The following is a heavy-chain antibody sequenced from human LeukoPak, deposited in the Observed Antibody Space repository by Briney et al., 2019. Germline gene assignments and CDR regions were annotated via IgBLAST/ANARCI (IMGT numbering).Heavy chain of an antibody. Sequence: PGGSLRLSCAASGFTFSNYGVHWVRQAPGKELEWVAFIQFDGSKTYYTDSVKGRFTISRDNSKNTLYLQMSSLRAEDTAVYYCAKDQRTSVTTGGVSSFDIWGQGTMVTVSS. J-gene: IGHJ3*02. CDR1: GFTFSNYG. CDR2: IQFDGSKT. V-gene: IGHV3-30*02. CDR3: AKDQRTSVTTGGVSSFDI. D-gene: IGHD4-17*01.